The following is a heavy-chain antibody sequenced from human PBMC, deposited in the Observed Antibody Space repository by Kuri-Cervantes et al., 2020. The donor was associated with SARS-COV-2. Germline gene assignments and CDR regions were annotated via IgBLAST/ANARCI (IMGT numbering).Heavy chain of an antibody. CDR2: LSADGGST. CDR1: GFTFSTYA. Sequence: GGSLRLSCAASGFTFSTYAMGWVRQAPGKGLEWVAALSADGGSTYYADSVKGRFTVSRDNSKNTLHLQVDNLRAEDTAVYYCAKRLEQQLPGGFDSWGQGTLVTVSS. D-gene: IGHD6-13*01. J-gene: IGHJ4*02. CDR3: AKRLEQQLPGGFDS. V-gene: IGHV3-23*01.